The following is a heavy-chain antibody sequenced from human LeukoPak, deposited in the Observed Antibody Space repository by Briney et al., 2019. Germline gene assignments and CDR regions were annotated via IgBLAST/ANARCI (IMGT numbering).Heavy chain of an antibody. D-gene: IGHD5-12*01. CDR2: ISSSAGTM. CDR1: GFTFSSYD. J-gene: IGHJ4*02. CDR3: ARDRSSGYSGSNDY. V-gene: IGHV3-48*03. Sequence: GGSLRLSCAASGFTFSSYDMNWVREAPGKGLEWVSYISSSAGTMYYADSVKGRFTISRDNAKNLLYLQMNSLRAEDTAVYYCARDRSSGYSGSNDYWGQGTLLRVSS.